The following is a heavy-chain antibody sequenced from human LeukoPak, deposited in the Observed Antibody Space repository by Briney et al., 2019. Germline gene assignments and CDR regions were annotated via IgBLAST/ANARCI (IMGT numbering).Heavy chain of an antibody. CDR1: GFTFSSYA. J-gene: IGHJ4*02. CDR3: AKDHETYYYDSSGYYY. CDR2: ISGSGGST. Sequence: PGGSLRLSCAASGFTFSSYATSWVRQAPGKGLEWVSAISGSGGSTYYADSVKGRFTISRDNSKNTLYLQMNSLRAEDTAVYYCAKDHETYYYDSSGYYYWGRGTLVTVSS. V-gene: IGHV3-23*01. D-gene: IGHD3-22*01.